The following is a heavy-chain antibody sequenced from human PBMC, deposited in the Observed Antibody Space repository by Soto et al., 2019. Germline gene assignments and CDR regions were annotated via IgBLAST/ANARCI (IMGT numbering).Heavy chain of an antibody. J-gene: IGHJ4*02. CDR3: AGPGYSSQDY. D-gene: IGHD5-18*01. V-gene: IGHV3-23*01. CDR1: GFTFSSFA. CDR2: ISGSGDGT. Sequence: GVSLRLSCAASGFTFSSFALSWVRQAPGKGLEWVSAISGSGDGTDYADSVKGRFTISRDNSKNTLYLQMNSLRAGDTAVYYCAGPGYSSQDYWGQGALVTVSS.